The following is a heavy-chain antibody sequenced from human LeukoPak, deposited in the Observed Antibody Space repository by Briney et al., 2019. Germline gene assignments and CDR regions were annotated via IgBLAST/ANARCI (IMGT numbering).Heavy chain of an antibody. D-gene: IGHD3-22*01. Sequence: GGSLRLSCAASGFTFSSYAMSWVRQAPGKGLEWVSAISGSGGSTYYADSVKGRFTISRDNSKNTLYLQMNSLRAEDTAIYYCAKHSSGYYEAWYYFDYWGQGTLVTVSS. CDR3: AKHSSGYYEAWYYFDY. J-gene: IGHJ4*02. V-gene: IGHV3-23*01. CDR2: ISGSGGST. CDR1: GFTFSSYA.